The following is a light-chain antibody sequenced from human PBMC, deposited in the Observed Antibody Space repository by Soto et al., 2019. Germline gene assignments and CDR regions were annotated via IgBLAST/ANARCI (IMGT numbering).Light chain of an antibody. J-gene: IGLJ1*01. CDR1: SSDVGSYNL. CDR3: CSYAGSRYV. CDR2: EGS. Sequence: QSALTQPASVSGSPGQPITISCTGTSSDVGSYNLVSWYQQHPGKAPKLMIYEGSKRPSGVSNRFSGSKSGNTASLTISGLQAEDEADYYCCSYAGSRYVFGTGTKLTVL. V-gene: IGLV2-23*01.